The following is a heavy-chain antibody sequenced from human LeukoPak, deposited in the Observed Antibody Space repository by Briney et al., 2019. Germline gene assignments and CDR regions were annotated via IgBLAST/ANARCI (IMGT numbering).Heavy chain of an antibody. J-gene: IGHJ4*02. D-gene: IGHD3-10*02. Sequence: GGSLRLSCAASGFTFSTYWMRGVPEAPGKGPEWVADITEDGSDTYSAAPARGRFTISRDNAKNTLYLQMKSLRAEDTAVYYFFRDDVRWMWGKGNLVGLSS. V-gene: IGHV3-7*01. CDR2: ITEDGSDT. CDR1: GFTFSTYW. CDR3: FRDDVRWM.